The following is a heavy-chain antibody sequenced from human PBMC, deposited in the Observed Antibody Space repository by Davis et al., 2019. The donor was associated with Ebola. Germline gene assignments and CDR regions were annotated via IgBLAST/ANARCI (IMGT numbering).Heavy chain of an antibody. CDR3: ARGPTGMIDY. CDR1: GYTFAAHY. Sequence: ASVKVSCKASGYTFAAHYIHWVRQATGQGLEWMGWMDPISGYARYVQSFQGRVTMTRDTSISTAYMELSSLRSEDTAVYYCARGPTGMIDYWGQGTLVTVSS. CDR2: MDPISGYA. J-gene: IGHJ4*02. V-gene: IGHV1-8*02. D-gene: IGHD1-1*01.